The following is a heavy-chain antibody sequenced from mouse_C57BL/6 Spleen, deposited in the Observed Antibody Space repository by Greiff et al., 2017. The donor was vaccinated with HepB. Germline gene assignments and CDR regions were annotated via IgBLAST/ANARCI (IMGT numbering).Heavy chain of an antibody. J-gene: IGHJ1*03. Sequence: EVQLVESGGGLVQPKGSLKLSCAASGFTFNTYAMHWVRQAPGKGLEWVARIRSKSSNYATYYADSVKDRFTISRDDSQSMLYLQMNNLKTEDTAMYYWVRDEGYYYGSSQYWYFDVWGTGTTVTVSS. CDR1: GFTFNTYA. D-gene: IGHD1-1*01. CDR3: VRDEGYYYGSSQYWYFDV. CDR2: IRSKSSNYAT. V-gene: IGHV10-3*01.